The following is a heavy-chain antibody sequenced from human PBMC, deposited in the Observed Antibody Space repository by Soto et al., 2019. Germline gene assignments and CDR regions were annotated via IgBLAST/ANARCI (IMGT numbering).Heavy chain of an antibody. Sequence: RGESLKISCKGSGYSFTSYWIGWVRQMPGKGLEWMGIIYPGDSDTRYSPSFQGQVTISADKSISTAYLQWSSLKASDTAMYYCARIVVVPAAKESYYMDVWGKGTTVTVSS. D-gene: IGHD2-2*01. CDR1: GYSFTSYW. CDR3: ARIVVVPAAKESYYMDV. V-gene: IGHV5-51*01. J-gene: IGHJ6*03. CDR2: IYPGDSDT.